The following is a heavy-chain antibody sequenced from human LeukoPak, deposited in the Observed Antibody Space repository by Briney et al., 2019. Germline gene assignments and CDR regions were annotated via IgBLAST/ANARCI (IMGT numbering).Heavy chain of an antibody. J-gene: IGHJ4*02. CDR3: ASYGSGSLNFDY. CDR2: IYSGGST. CDR1: GFTVSSNY. V-gene: IGHV3-53*05. Sequence: GGSLRLSCAASGFTVSSNYMSWVRQAPGKGLEWVSVIYSGGSTYYADSVKGRFTISRDNSKNTLYLQMNSLRSEDTAVYYCASYGSGSLNFDYWGQGTLVTVSS. D-gene: IGHD3-10*01.